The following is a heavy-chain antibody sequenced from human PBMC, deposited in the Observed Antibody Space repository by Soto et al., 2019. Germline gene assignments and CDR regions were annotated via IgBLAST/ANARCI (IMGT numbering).Heavy chain of an antibody. V-gene: IGHV1-18*01. Sequence: ASLKVSCKASGYTFSIYGISWVLQAPGQGLEWMGWISAYNGKTNYAQKFQGRVTMTTDTSTDTAYMELSSLRSEDTAVYYCATDRGRIAAAVLWYWGQGTLVTVSS. CDR2: ISAYNGKT. J-gene: IGHJ4*02. CDR3: ATDRGRIAAAVLWY. D-gene: IGHD6-13*01. CDR1: GYTFSIYG.